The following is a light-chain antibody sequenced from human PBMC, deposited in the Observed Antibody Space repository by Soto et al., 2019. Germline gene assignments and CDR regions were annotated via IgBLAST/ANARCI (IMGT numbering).Light chain of an antibody. Sequence: SYELTQPPSVSVAPGETARITCEGNNIGSQNVHWYQHKPGRAPLLVIYYDADRPSGIPERFSGSNSGNTATLTVIRVEAGDEADFYCQVWDSNTDHQVFGGRTKLTVL. J-gene: IGLJ2*01. CDR2: YDA. V-gene: IGLV3-21*04. CDR1: NIGSQN. CDR3: QVWDSNTDHQV.